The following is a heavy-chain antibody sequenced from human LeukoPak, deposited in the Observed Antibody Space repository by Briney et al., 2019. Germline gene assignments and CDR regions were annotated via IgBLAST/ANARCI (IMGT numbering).Heavy chain of an antibody. Sequence: PGGSLRLSCAASGFTFSSYAMSWVRQAPGRGLEWVSAISGSGGSTYYADSVKGRLTISRDNSKNTLYLQMNSLRAEDTAVYYCAKDLAYYYDSSGYLVPYYFDYWGQGTLVTVSS. V-gene: IGHV3-23*01. CDR2: ISGSGGST. CDR1: GFTFSSYA. CDR3: AKDLAYYYDSSGYLVPYYFDY. J-gene: IGHJ4*02. D-gene: IGHD3-22*01.